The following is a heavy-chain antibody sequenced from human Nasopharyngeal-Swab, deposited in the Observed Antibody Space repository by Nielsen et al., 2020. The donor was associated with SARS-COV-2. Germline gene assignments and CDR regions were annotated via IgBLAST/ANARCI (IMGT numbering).Heavy chain of an antibody. CDR2: IIPIFGTA. Sequence: SVKISCKASGGTFSSYAISWVRQAPGQGLEWMGGIIPIFGTANYAQKFQGRVTITADKSTSTAYMELSSLRSEDTAVYYCARGAYSSRLGAFDIWGQGTMVTVSS. D-gene: IGHD6-13*01. CDR1: GGTFSSYA. J-gene: IGHJ3*02. V-gene: IGHV1-69*06. CDR3: ARGAYSSRLGAFDI.